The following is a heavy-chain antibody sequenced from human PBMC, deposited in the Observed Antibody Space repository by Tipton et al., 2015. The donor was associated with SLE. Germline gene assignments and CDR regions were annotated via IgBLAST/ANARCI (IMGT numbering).Heavy chain of an antibody. CDR2: INGGGDAT. CDR3: ARDLLIRYSSSLDY. V-gene: IGHV3-23*01. Sequence: GSLRLSCVASGFSFSSHAVNWARQAPGKGLEWVGAINGGGDATYYADSVKGRFIISRDNPKNTLYLQMNSLRAEDTAVYYCARDLLIRYSSSLDYWGQGTLVTVSS. D-gene: IGHD6-6*01. CDR1: GFSFSSHA. J-gene: IGHJ4*02.